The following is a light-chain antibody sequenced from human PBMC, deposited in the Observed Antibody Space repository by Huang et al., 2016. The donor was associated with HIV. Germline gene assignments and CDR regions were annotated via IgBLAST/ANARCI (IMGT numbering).Light chain of an antibody. V-gene: IGKV1-33*01. CDR2: DAS. CDR1: QEISNY. J-gene: IGKJ4*01. CDR3: QHFDNLALT. Sequence: DIQMTQSPSSLSASVGDRVTITCQASQEISNYLNWYQQKPGKAPKLLIYDASHLETGVPSRFSGSGSGTDFTFTISSLQPEDIETYYCQHFDNLALTFGGGTKVQIK.